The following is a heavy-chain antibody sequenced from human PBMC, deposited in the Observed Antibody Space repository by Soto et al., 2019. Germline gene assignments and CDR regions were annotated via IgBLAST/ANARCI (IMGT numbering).Heavy chain of an antibody. V-gene: IGHV3-13*01. CDR3: ARDGLHCSGGSCYRLDAFDI. J-gene: IGHJ3*02. CDR2: IGTAGDT. Sequence: PGGSLRLSCAASGFTFSSYDMHWVRQATGKGLEWVSAIGTAGDTYYPGSVKGRFTISRENAKNSLYLQMNSLRAGDTAVYYCARDGLHCSGGSCYRLDAFDIWGQGTMVTVSS. D-gene: IGHD2-15*01. CDR1: GFTFSSYD.